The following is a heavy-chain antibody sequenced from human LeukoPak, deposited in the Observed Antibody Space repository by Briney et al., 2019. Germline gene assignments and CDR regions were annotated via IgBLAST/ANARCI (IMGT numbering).Heavy chain of an antibody. CDR1: GFTFSSYA. V-gene: IGHV3-30-3*01. J-gene: IGHJ4*02. CDR2: ISYDGSNK. CDR3: AGGHSDYDFWSGYYYFDY. D-gene: IGHD3-3*01. Sequence: PGGSLRLSCAASGFTFSSYAMHWVRQAPGKGLEWVAVISYDGSNKYYADSVKGRFTISRDNSKNTLYLQMNSLRAEDTAVYYCAGGHSDYDFWSGYYYFDYWGQGTLVTVSS.